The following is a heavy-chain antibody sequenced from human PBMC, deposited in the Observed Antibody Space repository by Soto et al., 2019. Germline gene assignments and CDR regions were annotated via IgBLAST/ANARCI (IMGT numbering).Heavy chain of an antibody. V-gene: IGHV3-23*01. D-gene: IGHD4-17*01. CDR3: AKPSGQSATVTSIDY. J-gene: IGHJ4*02. CDR1: GFTFGGYA. Sequence: GGSLRLSCAASGFTFGGYAVSWVRQAPGKGLEWVSAISGSGGSTYYADSVKGRFTISRDNSKNTLYLQMNSLRAEDTAVYYCAKPSGQSATVTSIDYWGQGTLVTVSS. CDR2: ISGSGGST.